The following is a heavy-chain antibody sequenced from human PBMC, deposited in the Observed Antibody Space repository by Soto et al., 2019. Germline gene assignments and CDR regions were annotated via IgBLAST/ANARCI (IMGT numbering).Heavy chain of an antibody. CDR3: LIFQVPGALLGWFDS. CDR2: IYYSGST. D-gene: IGHD3-9*01. V-gene: IGHV4-39*07. CDR1: GGSISSSSYY. Sequence: SETLCLTCTVSGGSISSSSYYWGWIRQPPGKGLEWIGSIYYSGSTYYNPSLKSRVTISVDTSKNQFSLKLSSVTAADTVVYYCLIFQVPGALLGWFDSPGQG. J-gene: IGHJ5*01.